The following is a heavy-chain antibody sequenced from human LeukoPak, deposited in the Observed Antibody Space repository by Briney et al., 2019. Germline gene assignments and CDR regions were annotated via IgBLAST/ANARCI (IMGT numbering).Heavy chain of an antibody. CDR2: FDPEDGET. Sequence: ASVKVSCKVSGYTRTELSMHWVRQAPGKGLEWMGGFDPEDGETIYAQKFQGRVTMTEDTSTDTAYMELSSLRSEDTAVYYCATDLSGSYPHWYFDLWGRGTLVTVSS. CDR3: ATDLSGSYPHWYFDL. D-gene: IGHD1-26*01. CDR1: GYTRTELS. J-gene: IGHJ2*01. V-gene: IGHV1-24*01.